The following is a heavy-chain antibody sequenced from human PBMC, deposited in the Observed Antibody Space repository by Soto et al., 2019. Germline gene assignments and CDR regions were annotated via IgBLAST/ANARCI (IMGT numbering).Heavy chain of an antibody. Sequence: SVKVSCKASGGTFSSYAISWVRQAPGQGLEWMGGIIPIFGTANYAQKFQGRVTITADKSTSTAYMELSSLRSEDTAVYYCARGRVAVAGRGFGIYYFDYRGQGTLVTVSS. D-gene: IGHD6-19*01. CDR1: GGTFSSYA. J-gene: IGHJ4*02. CDR3: ARGRVAVAGRGFGIYYFDY. CDR2: IIPIFGTA. V-gene: IGHV1-69*06.